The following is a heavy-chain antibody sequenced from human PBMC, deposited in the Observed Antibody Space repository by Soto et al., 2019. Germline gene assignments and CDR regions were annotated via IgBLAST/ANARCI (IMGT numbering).Heavy chain of an antibody. CDR1: GGSISSYY. J-gene: IGHJ5*02. CDR2: IYTSGST. Sequence: SETLCLTCTVSGGSISSYYWSWIRQPAGKGLEWIGRIYTSGSTNYNPSLKSRVTMSVDTSKNQFSLKLSSVTAADTAVYYCARDRAAPQLYYDSSGYPFDPWGQGTLVTVSS. V-gene: IGHV4-4*07. D-gene: IGHD3-22*01. CDR3: ARDRAAPQLYYDSSGYPFDP.